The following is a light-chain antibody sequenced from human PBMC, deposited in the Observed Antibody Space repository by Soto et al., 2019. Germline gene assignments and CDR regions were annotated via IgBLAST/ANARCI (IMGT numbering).Light chain of an antibody. V-gene: IGLV2-8*01. CDR3: TSYAGSNNPVV. J-gene: IGLJ2*01. Sequence: QSALTQPPSASGSPGQSVTISCTGTSSDIGSYNYVYWYQQHPDKAPKLMIFEVNERPSGVPDRFSGSKSGNTASLTFSGLQAEDEADYYCTSYAGSNNPVVFGGGTKVTVL. CDR2: EVN. CDR1: SSDIGSYNY.